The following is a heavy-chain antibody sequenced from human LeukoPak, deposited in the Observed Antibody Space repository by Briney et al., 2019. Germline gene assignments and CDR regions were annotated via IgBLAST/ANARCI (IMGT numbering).Heavy chain of an antibody. V-gene: IGHV3-66*02. CDR2: IYSGGST. J-gene: IGHJ4*02. CDR3: ARVRAWSGYSDY. D-gene: IGHD3-3*01. Sequence: PGGSLRLSCAASGFTFSSNYMSWVRQAPGKGLEWVSVIYSGGSTYYADSVKGRFTISRDNSKNTLYLQMNSLRAEDTAVYYCARVRAWSGYSDYWGQGTLVTVSS. CDR1: GFTFSSNY.